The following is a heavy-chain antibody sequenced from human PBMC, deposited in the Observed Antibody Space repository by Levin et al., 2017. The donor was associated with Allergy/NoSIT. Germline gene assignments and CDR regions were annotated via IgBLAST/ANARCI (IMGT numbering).Heavy chain of an antibody. Sequence: SETLSLTCTVSGGSISSGGYYWSWIRQHPGKGLEWIGYIYYSGSTYYNPSLKSRVTISVDTSKNQFSLKLSSVTAADTAVYYCARAIAPRGWFDPWGQGTLVTVSS. D-gene: IGHD6-13*01. CDR1: GGSISSGGYY. J-gene: IGHJ5*02. V-gene: IGHV4-31*03. CDR3: ARAIAPRGWFDP. CDR2: IYYSGST.